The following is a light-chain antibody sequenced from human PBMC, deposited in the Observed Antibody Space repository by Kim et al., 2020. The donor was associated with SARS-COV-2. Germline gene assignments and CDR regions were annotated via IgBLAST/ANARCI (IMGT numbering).Light chain of an antibody. CDR1: QSVSSY. V-gene: IGKV3-11*01. CDR2: DAS. J-gene: IGKJ4*01. Sequence: PGERATRSCRASQSVSSYLAWYQQKPGQAPRLLIYDASSRATGIPARFSGSGSGTDFTLTISSLEPEDFAVYYCQQRSNWPPPLTFGGGTKVDIK. CDR3: QQRSNWPPPLT.